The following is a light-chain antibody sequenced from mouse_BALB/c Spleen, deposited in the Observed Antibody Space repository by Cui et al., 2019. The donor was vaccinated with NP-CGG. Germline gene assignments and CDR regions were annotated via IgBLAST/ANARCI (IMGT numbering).Light chain of an antibody. CDR2: GTN. J-gene: IGLJ1*01. CDR3: ALWYSNHWV. V-gene: IGLV1*01. Sequence: QSVVTQESALTTSPGETVTRTCRSSTGAVTNSNYANWVQEKPDHLFTGIISGTNNRAPGVPARFSGSLIGDKAALTITGAQTEDEAIYFCALWYSNHWVFGGGTKLTVL. CDR1: TGAVTNSNY.